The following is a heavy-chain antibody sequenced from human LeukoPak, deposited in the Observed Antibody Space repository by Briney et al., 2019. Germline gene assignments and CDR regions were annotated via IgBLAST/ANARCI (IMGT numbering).Heavy chain of an antibody. CDR3: ARGGTYCGNDCYGTNY. CDR2: ISHSSSGT. J-gene: IGHJ4*02. D-gene: IGHD2-21*02. V-gene: IGHV3-23*01. Sequence: GGSLRLSCAGSGFTFSSYAMSWVRQAPGKGLEWVSAISHSSSGTYYVDSVKGRFTISRDNSKNTLYLQMNSLRAEDTAVYYCARGGTYCGNDCYGTNYWGQGTLVTVSS. CDR1: GFTFSSYA.